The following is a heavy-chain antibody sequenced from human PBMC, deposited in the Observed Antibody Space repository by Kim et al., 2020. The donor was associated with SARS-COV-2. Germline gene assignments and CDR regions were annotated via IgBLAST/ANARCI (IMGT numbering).Heavy chain of an antibody. CDR2: IRSKAYGGTT. V-gene: IGHV3-49*04. Sequence: GGSLRLSCTAPGFTFGDYAMSWVRQAPGKGLEWVGFIRSKAYGGTTEYAASVKGRFTISRDDSKSIAYLQMNSLKTEDTAVYYCTREEKIVVVPESYYGMDVCGQGTTVTVSS. CDR3: TREEKIVVVPESYYGMDV. D-gene: IGHD2-2*01. J-gene: IGHJ6*02. CDR1: GFTFGDYA.